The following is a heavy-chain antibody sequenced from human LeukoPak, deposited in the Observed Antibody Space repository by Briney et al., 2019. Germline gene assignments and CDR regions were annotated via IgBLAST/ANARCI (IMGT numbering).Heavy chain of an antibody. J-gene: IGHJ4*02. Sequence: GGSLRLSCIVSGFTFSSYWMTWVRQAPGKGLEWVANIKQAGSEKYYVDSVKGRFTISRDNAQNSLYLHMNSLRAEGTAVYYCARGYYDSSGYYYDYWGQGTLVTVSS. CDR2: IKQAGSEK. V-gene: IGHV3-7*04. D-gene: IGHD3-22*01. CDR3: ARGYYDSSGYYYDY. CDR1: GFTFSSYW.